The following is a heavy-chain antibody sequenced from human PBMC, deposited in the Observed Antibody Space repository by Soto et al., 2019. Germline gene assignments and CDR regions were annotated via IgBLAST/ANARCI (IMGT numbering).Heavy chain of an antibody. Sequence: QVQLVQSGAEVKKPGASVKVSCKASGYTFTSYGVSWVRQAPGQGLEWMGWISAYSGNTNYAQMLQGRVTMTTDTSTGTAYMELRNLRSDDTAVYYCARERRDDYNLFYGMDVWGQGTTVTVSS. CDR1: GYTFTSYG. CDR3: ARERRDDYNLFYGMDV. CDR2: ISAYSGNT. D-gene: IGHD4-4*01. V-gene: IGHV1-18*01. J-gene: IGHJ6*02.